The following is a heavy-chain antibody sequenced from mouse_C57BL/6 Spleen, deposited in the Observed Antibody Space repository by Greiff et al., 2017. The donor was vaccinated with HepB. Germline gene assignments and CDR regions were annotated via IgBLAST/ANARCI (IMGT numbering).Heavy chain of an antibody. D-gene: IGHD1-1*01. CDR2: ISYDGSN. CDR3: ARGLTTVVAPYFDY. V-gene: IGHV3-6*01. Sequence: DVKLQESGPGLVKPSQSLSLTCSVTGYSITSGYYWNWIRQFPGNKLEWMGYISYDGSNNYNPSLKNRIYITRDTSKNQFFLKLNSVTTEDTATYYGARGLTTVVAPYFDYWGQGTTLTVSS. J-gene: IGHJ2*01. CDR1: GYSITSGYY.